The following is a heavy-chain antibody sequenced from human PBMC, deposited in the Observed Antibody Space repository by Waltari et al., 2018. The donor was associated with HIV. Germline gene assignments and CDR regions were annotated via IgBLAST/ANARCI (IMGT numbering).Heavy chain of an antibody. CDR1: GYSFTSYW. Sequence: EVQLVQSGAEVKKPGESLKISCKGSGYSFTSYWIGWVRQMPGNGLEWMGIIYPGDSDTRYSPSFQGQVTISADKSISTAYLQWSSLKASDTAMYYCASGYYDSSGYQAPDRPCDYWGQGTLVTVSS. D-gene: IGHD3-22*01. V-gene: IGHV5-51*01. CDR2: IYPGDSDT. J-gene: IGHJ4*02. CDR3: ASGYYDSSGYQAPDRPCDY.